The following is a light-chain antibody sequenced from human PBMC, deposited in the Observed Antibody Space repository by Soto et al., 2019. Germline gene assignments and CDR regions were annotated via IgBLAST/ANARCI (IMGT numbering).Light chain of an antibody. CDR3: PQYGGSPRP. V-gene: IGKV3-20*01. J-gene: IGKJ2*01. CDR1: QSISNY. CDR2: AAS. Sequence: EIVLTQSPGTLSLSPGERATLSCRASQSISNYLAWYQQRPGQSPRLLIYAASSRATGVPDRVSGGGSATDFTLTVSILEPADFAVYYWPQYGGSPRPFGQGAKLEIK.